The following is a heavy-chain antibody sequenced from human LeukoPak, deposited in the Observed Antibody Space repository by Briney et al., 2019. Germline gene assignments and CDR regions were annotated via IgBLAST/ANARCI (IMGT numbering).Heavy chain of an antibody. CDR2: IIPIFGTA. CDR1: GGTFSSYA. Sequence: GASVKVSCKASGGTFSSYAISWVRQAPGQGLEWMGGIIPIFGTANYAQKFQGRVTITADESTSTAYMELSSLRSEDTAVYYCARDNGRVYYYDSSGRYYFDYWGQGTLVTVSS. V-gene: IGHV1-69*13. CDR3: ARDNGRVYYYDSSGRYYFDY. J-gene: IGHJ4*02. D-gene: IGHD3-22*01.